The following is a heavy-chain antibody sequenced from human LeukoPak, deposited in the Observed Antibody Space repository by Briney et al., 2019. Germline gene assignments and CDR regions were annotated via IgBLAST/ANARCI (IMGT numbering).Heavy chain of an antibody. Sequence: SETLSLTCAVYGGSFSGYYWSWIRQPPGKGLEWIGEISTNYNPSLKSRVTISVDTSKNQFSLKLGSVTAADTAVYYCARGRDVGGYCSSTSCYPFDYWGQGTLVTVSS. CDR3: ARGRDVGGYCSSTSCYPFDY. CDR2: IST. D-gene: IGHD2-2*01. J-gene: IGHJ4*02. V-gene: IGHV4-34*01. CDR1: GGSFSGYY.